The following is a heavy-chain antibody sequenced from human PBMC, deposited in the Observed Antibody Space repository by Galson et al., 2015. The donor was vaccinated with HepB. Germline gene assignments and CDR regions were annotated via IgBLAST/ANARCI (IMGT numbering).Heavy chain of an antibody. CDR1: GFTFSSYA. J-gene: IGHJ4*02. Sequence: SLRLSCAASGFTFSSYAMSWVRQAPGKGLEWVSAISGSGGSTYYADSVKGRFTISRDNSKNTLYLQMNSLRAEDTAVYYCARGSTYDFWSVYYGEVGYYFDYWGQGTLVTVSS. CDR3: ARGSTYDFWSVYYGEVGYYFDY. CDR2: ISGSGGST. V-gene: IGHV3-23*01. D-gene: IGHD3-3*01.